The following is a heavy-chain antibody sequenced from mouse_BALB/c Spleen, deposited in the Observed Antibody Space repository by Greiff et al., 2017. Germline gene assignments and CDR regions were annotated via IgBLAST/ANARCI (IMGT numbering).Heavy chain of an antibody. V-gene: IGHV1S41*01. CDR3: AREGGLYDGYLPFAY. J-gene: IGHJ3*01. CDR1: GYTFTSYW. CDR2: IVPGSGST. D-gene: IGHD2-3*01. Sequence: DLVKPGASVKLSCKATGYTFTSYWINWLKQRPGQGLEWIGRIVPGSGSTSYNELFKGKATLTVDTSSSTAYIQLSSLSSEDSAVYFCAREGGLYDGYLPFAYWGQGTLVTVSA.